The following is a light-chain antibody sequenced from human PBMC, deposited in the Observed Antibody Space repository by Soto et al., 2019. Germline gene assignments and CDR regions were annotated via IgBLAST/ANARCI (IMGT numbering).Light chain of an antibody. J-gene: IGKJ1*01. CDR3: MQTLQTPRT. V-gene: IGKV2-28*01. CDR1: QSLLHTSGFHY. CDR2: VTS. Sequence: DIVLTQSPLSLPVTPGESASISCRSSQSLLHTSGFHYLDWYVQKPGQSPKILIYVTSHRASGVSDRFSGSGSGTEFTLEISRVEAEDVGIYYCMQTLQTPRTFGQGTKVEIK.